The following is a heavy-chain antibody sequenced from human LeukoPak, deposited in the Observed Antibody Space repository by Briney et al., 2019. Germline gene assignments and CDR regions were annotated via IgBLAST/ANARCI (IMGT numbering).Heavy chain of an antibody. D-gene: IGHD3-22*01. V-gene: IGHV4-59*01. Sequence: SETLSLTCTVSGGSISSYYWSWIRQPPGRGLEWIGYIYYSGSTNYNPSLKSRVTISVDTSKNQFSLKLSSVTAADTAVYYCAREGSYYYDSSGENAFDIRGQGTMVTVSS. CDR3: AREGSYYYDSSGENAFDI. J-gene: IGHJ3*02. CDR1: GGSISSYY. CDR2: IYYSGST.